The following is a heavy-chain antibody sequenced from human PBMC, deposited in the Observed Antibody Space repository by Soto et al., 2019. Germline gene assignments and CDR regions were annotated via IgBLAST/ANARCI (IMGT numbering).Heavy chain of an antibody. J-gene: IGHJ5*02. Sequence: SETLSLTCTVSGDSISSGDNYWSWIRQPPGEGLEWIGFISYSGTTSYSPSLKSRLAISLDTSKNQFSLRLSSVTAADTAVYYCARDRGGSSWLHWFYPWGQGTLVTVSS. D-gene: IGHD6-13*01. CDR1: GDSISSGDNY. V-gene: IGHV4-30-4*02. CDR3: ARDRGGSSWLHWFYP. CDR2: ISYSGTT.